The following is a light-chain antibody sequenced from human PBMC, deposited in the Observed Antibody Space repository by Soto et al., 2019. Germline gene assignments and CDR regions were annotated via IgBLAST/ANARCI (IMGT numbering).Light chain of an antibody. CDR1: STDVGGYNY. J-gene: IGLJ1*01. V-gene: IGLV2-14*01. CDR3: GSYSSTDTPFV. CDR2: EVT. Sequence: LAQPSSVSGSPGQSITISCTGTSTDVGGYNYVSWYQHHSGKAPKLLIYEVTNRPSGISDRFSGSKSVNTASLTISGLQAEDESDYYCGSYSSTDTPFVFGTGTKVNVL.